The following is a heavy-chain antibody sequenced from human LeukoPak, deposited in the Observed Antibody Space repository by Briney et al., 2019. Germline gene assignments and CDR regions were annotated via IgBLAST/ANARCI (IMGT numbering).Heavy chain of an antibody. Sequence: SETLSLTCSVSGGSISSYYWSWIRQPAGKGLEWIGRIYSSGITKYKLSLKSRVTMSVDTSKNQFSLKLSSVTAADTAVYYCARDNNGLYFGVRGFDIWGQGKMVIVSS. J-gene: IGHJ3*02. V-gene: IGHV4-4*07. CDR3: ARDNNGLYFGVRGFDI. CDR1: GGSISSYY. D-gene: IGHD3-3*01. CDR2: IYSSGIT.